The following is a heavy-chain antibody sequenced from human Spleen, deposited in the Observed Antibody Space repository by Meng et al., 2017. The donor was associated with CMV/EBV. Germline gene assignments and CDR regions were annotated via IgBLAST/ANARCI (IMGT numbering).Heavy chain of an antibody. D-gene: IGHD6-13*01. CDR2: IYGDGTT. CDR1: GFTVSSNY. V-gene: IGHV3-53*01. CDR3: ARVAAAGRGMDV. J-gene: IGHJ6*02. Sequence: GESLKISCAASGFTVSSNYMNWVRQAPGKGLEWVSVIYGDGTTYYADSVKGRFTVSRDNSKNTLYLQMNRLRAEDTAVYYCARVAAAGRGMDVWGPGTTVTVSS.